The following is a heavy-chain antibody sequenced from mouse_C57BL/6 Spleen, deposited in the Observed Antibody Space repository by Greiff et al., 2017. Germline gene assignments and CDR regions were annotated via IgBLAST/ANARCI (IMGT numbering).Heavy chain of an antibody. Sequence: VQLKESGAELVKPGASVKLSCTASGFNIKDYYMHWVKQRTEQGLEWIGRIDPEDGDTKYTPKFQGKATITEDTSSNTAYLHLSSLTSEDTAVYYCARYPHYGYDYFDYWGQGTTRTVSS. J-gene: IGHJ2*01. CDR3: ARYPHYGYDYFDY. V-gene: IGHV14-2*01. CDR2: IDPEDGDT. CDR1: GFNIKDYY. D-gene: IGHD2-14*01.